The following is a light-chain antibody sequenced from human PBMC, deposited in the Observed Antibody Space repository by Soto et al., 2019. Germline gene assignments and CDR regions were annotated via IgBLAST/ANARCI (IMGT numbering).Light chain of an antibody. Sequence: QSALTQPASVSGSPGQSITISCTGTSSDTAGYNYVSWYQQHPGKAPKLMIYEVSNRPSGVSNRFSGSQSGNTASLTISGLQAEDEANDYCSSYTTSNTPLYVFGTGTKLTVL. J-gene: IGLJ1*01. CDR3: SSYTTSNTPLYV. V-gene: IGLV2-14*01. CDR2: EVS. CDR1: SSDTAGYNY.